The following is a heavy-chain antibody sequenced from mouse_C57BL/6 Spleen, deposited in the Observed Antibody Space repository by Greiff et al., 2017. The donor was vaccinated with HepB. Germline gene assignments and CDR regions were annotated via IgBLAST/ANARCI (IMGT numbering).Heavy chain of an antibody. J-gene: IGHJ4*01. CDR2: IDPSDSET. Sequence: VQLQQSGAELVRPGSSVKLSCKASGYTFTSYWMHWVKQRPIQGLEWIGNIDPSDSETHYNQKFKDKATLTVDKSSSTAYMQLSSLTSEDSAVYYCAREELGPYYYAMDYWGQGTSVTVSS. V-gene: IGHV1-52*01. CDR3: AREELGPYYYAMDY. D-gene: IGHD4-1*01. CDR1: GYTFTSYW.